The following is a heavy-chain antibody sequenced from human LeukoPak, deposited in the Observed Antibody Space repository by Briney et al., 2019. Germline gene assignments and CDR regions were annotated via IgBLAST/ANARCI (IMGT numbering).Heavy chain of an antibody. CDR2: IIPIFGTA. J-gene: IGHJ3*01. CDR3: AAWRSTDDAFGV. Sequence: SVKVSCKASGGTFSSYAISWVRQAPGQGLEWMGGIIPIFGTANHAQKFQGRVTITTDESTSTAYMELSSLRSEDTAVYYCAAWRSTDDAFGVWGQGTMVTVSS. CDR1: GGTFSSYA. V-gene: IGHV1-69*05.